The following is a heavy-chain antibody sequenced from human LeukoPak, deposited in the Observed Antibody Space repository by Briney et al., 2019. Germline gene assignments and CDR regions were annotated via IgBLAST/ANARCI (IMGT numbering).Heavy chain of an antibody. CDR1: GGSFSGYY. V-gene: IGHV4-34*01. D-gene: IGHD3-3*02. Sequence: PSETLSLTCAVYGGSFSGYYWSWIRQPPGKGLEWIGEINHSGSTNYNPSLTSRVTISVDTSKNQFSLKLSSVTAADTAVYYCAXGHFIRGPFDPWGQGTLVTVSS. CDR3: AXGHFIRGPFDP. J-gene: IGHJ5*02. CDR2: INHSGST.